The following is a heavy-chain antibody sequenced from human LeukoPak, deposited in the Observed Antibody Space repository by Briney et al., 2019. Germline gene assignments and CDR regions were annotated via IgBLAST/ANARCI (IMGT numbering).Heavy chain of an antibody. D-gene: IGHD3-10*01. J-gene: IGHJ6*03. CDR3: ARGRLLWFGESTYYMDV. Sequence: PGGSLRLSCAASGFTFSSYWMHWVRQAPGKGLVWVSRINSDGSSTSYADSVKGRLTISRDNAKNTLYLQMNSLRAEDTAVYYCARGRLLWFGESTYYMDVWGKGTTVTVSS. CDR2: INSDGSST. CDR1: GFTFSSYW. V-gene: IGHV3-74*01.